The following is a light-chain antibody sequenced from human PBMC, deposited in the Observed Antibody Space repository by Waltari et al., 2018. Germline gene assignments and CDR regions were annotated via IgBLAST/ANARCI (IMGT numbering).Light chain of an antibody. CDR2: LGS. Sequence: VMTQSPLSLPVTPGEPASISCRSSQSLLHIDGNNYLDWYLQKPGQSPQLLIYLGSNRASWVPDRFSGSGSGTDVTLEISRVEAEDVGVYYCMQALQTPRTFGQGTKVEIK. V-gene: IGKV2-28*01. CDR3: MQALQTPRT. J-gene: IGKJ1*01. CDR1: QSLLHIDGNNY.